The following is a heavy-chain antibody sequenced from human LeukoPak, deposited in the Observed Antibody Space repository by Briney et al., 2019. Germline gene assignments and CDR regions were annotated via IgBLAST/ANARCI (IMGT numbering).Heavy chain of an antibody. CDR3: AKQAASGGGVDY. D-gene: IGHD3-16*01. CDR1: GFTFDDYA. J-gene: IGHJ4*02. CDR2: INGDDNNT. Sequence: PRGSLRLSCAASGFTFDDYAMHWVRQAPGKGLEWVSLINGDDNNTYYADSVKGRFTISRDNSKNSLHVQMNNLRSEDTALYYCAKQAASGGGVDYWGQGTLVTVSS. V-gene: IGHV3-43*02.